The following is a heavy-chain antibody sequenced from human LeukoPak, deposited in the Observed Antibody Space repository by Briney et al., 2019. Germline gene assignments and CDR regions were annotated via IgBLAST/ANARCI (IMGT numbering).Heavy chain of an antibody. D-gene: IGHD4-17*01. Sequence: ASVKVSCKASGYTFTGYYMHWVRQAPGQGLEWMGWMNPNSGNTGYAQKFQGRVTITRNTSISTAYMELSSLRSEDTAVYYCARGRTTVTTFVGRERHYPYYMDVWGKGTTVTVSS. J-gene: IGHJ6*03. CDR1: GYTFTGYY. CDR2: MNPNSGNT. CDR3: ARGRTTVTTFVGRERHYPYYMDV. V-gene: IGHV1-8*03.